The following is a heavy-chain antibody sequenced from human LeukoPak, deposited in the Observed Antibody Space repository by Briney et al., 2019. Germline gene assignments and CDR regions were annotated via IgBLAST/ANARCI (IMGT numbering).Heavy chain of an antibody. D-gene: IGHD6-13*01. J-gene: IGHJ6*02. Sequence: GGSLRLSCAASGFTFSSYAMSWVRQAPGKGLEWVSAISGSGGSTYYADSVKGRFTISRDNSKNTLYLQMNSLRAEDTAVYYCEKGPYGLDSSSWYGGYYYGMDVWGQGTTVTVSS. CDR2: ISGSGGST. CDR1: GFTFSSYA. V-gene: IGHV3-23*01. CDR3: EKGPYGLDSSSWYGGYYYGMDV.